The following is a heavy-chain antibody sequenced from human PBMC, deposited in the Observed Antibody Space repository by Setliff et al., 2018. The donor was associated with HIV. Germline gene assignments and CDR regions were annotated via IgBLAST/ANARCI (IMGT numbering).Heavy chain of an antibody. CDR1: GGSFSGYY. Sequence: SETLSLTCAVYGGSFSGYYWAWIRHYPGKGLEWIGYIFYKGSTFYNPSLKSRVSISVLRSTDQFFLRLNSVTAADTAVYYCVRTNYYYYYMDVWGKGTTVTVSS. J-gene: IGHJ6*03. V-gene: IGHV4-31*11. CDR3: VRTNYYYYYMDV. CDR2: IFYKGST.